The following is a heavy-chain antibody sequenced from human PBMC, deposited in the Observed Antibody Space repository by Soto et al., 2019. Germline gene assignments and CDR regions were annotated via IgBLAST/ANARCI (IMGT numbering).Heavy chain of an antibody. CDR2: IYAGDSDS. Sequence: GEALKISCKSSGYIFANYWIGWVRQMPGKGLEWMGIIYAGDSDSKYSPSFQGHVTMSADKSISTAYLQWSSLEASDTAMYYCASLPRGYGTSTTSHTAFDDWGQGTLVTLAS. CDR1: GYIFANYW. J-gene: IGHJ5*02. V-gene: IGHV5-51*01. D-gene: IGHD2-2*01. CDR3: ASLPRGYGTSTTSHTAFDD.